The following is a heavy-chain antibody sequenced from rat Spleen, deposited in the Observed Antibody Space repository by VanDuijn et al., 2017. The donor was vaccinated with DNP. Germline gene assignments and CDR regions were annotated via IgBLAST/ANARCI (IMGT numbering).Heavy chain of an antibody. CDR3: TRDDDKGDY. Sequence: EVQLVESGGGLVQPGRSLKLSCIASGFTFSDYNMAWVRQAPKKGLEWVATISFDGSRSYYRNSVKGRFTISRDNAKSTLYLQMDSLRSEDTATYYCTRDDDKGDYWGQGVMVTVSS. CDR2: ISFDGSRS. V-gene: IGHV5-7*01. J-gene: IGHJ2*01. CDR1: GFTFSDYN.